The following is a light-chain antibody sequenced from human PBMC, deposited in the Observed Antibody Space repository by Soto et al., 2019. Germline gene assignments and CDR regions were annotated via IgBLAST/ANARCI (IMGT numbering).Light chain of an antibody. V-gene: IGKV3-20*01. Sequence: EIVLTQSPGTLSLSPGERATLSCRAGQSVSSNYLAWYQQKPGQAPRLLIYGASSRATGIPDRFSGSGSETDFTLTISRLEPEDFALYFCQQYGSSPLTFGGGTKVEIK. CDR2: GAS. J-gene: IGKJ4*01. CDR3: QQYGSSPLT. CDR1: QSVSSNY.